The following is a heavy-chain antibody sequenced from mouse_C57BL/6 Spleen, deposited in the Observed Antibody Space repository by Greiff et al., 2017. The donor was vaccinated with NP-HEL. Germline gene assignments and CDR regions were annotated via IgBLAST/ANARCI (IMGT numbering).Heavy chain of an antibody. CDR3: TTSITTVVATKGYFDY. CDR2: IDPEDGDT. CDR1: GFNIKDYY. Sequence: VQLQQSGAELVRPGASVKLSCTASGFNIKDYYMHWVKQRPEQGLEWIGRIDPEDGDTEYAPKFQGKATMTADTSSNTAYLQLSSLTSEDTAVYYCTTSITTVVATKGYFDYWGQGTTLTGSS. D-gene: IGHD1-1*01. V-gene: IGHV14-1*01. J-gene: IGHJ2*01.